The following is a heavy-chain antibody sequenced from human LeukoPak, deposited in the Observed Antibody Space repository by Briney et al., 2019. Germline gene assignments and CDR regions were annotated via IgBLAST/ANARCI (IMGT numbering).Heavy chain of an antibody. V-gene: IGHV3-7*01. D-gene: IGHD1-1*01. CDR2: IKEDGSVK. CDR3: APGDG. J-gene: IGHJ4*02. Sequence: GGSLRLSCAASGFIFSRYWMTCVRQAPGEGLEFVANIKEDGSVKYYVDSVKGRFTIFRDNAKNTLYLQMNSLRVEDTAVYCCAPGDGRGQGTLVTVSS. CDR1: GFIFSRYW.